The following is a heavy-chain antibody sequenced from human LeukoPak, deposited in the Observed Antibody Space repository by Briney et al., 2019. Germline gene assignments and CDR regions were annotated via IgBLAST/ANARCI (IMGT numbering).Heavy chain of an antibody. CDR1: GGSISSSSSYY. V-gene: IGHV4-39*01. CDR3: VRHSGMHY. J-gene: IGHJ4*02. Sequence: SETLSLTCTVSGGSISSSSSYYWGWIRQPPGKGLEWIGSINYSGSTFYNPSLKSRVAMSVDTSKNHFSLSLSSVSAADTAVYYCVRHSGMHYWGQGTLVTVSS. CDR2: INYSGST.